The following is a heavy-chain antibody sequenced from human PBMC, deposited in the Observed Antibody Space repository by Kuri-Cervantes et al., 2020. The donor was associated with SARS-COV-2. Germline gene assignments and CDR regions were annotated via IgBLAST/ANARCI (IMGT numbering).Heavy chain of an antibody. J-gene: IGHJ6*02. V-gene: IGHV1-2*02. CDR1: GYTFTGYY. CDR3: ERVPITVTHGGGMDV. D-gene: IGHD3-10*01. Sequence: ASVKVSCKASGYTFTGYYVHWVRQAPGQGLEWMGWINPNSGATDYAQNFQGRITMTRATSISTAFMEFSSLRSDDTAVYYSERVPITVTHGGGMDVWGHGTTVTVSS. CDR2: INPNSGAT.